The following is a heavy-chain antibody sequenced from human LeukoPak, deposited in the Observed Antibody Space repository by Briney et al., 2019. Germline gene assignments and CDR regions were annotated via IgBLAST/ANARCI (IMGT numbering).Heavy chain of an antibody. CDR2: FCYGWTT. Sequence: ADTLSLTCTVSGHSISSSNEYGGWIRQPPAKGVEGIGNFCYGWTTYYNPSLYSRVTMSVDTANDEFALALSSGSAPDTAVYFCAIPRLSSGWYPFAYGGQGIFVTVSS. V-gene: IGHV4-39*01. D-gene: IGHD6-19*01. CDR3: AIPRLSSGWYPFAY. CDR1: GHSISSSNEY. J-gene: IGHJ4*02.